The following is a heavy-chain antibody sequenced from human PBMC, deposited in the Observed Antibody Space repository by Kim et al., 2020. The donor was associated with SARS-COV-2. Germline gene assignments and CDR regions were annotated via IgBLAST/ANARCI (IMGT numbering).Heavy chain of an antibody. CDR3: ASVGPVAYCGGDCYYDY. CDR1: GGTFSSYA. V-gene: IGHV1-69*13. CDR2: IIPIFGTA. D-gene: IGHD2-21*02. J-gene: IGHJ4*02. Sequence: SVKVSCKASGGTFSSYAISWVRQAPGQGLEWMGGIIPIFGTANYAQKFQGRVTITADESTSTAYMELSSLRSEDTAVYYCASVGPVAYCGGDCYYDYWGQGTLVTVSS.